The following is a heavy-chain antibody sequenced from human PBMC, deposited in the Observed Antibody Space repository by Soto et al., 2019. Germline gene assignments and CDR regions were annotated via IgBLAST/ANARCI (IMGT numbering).Heavy chain of an antibody. CDR1: GFSLITSGMC. CDR2: IDWDDDK. V-gene: IGHV2-70*01. J-gene: IGHJ6*02. D-gene: IGHD3-10*01. Sequence: SGPTLVNPTQTLTLTFTFSGFSLITSGMCVSWIRQPPGKALEWLALIDWDDDKYYSTSLKTRLTISKDTSKNQVVLTMTNMDPVDTATYYCARIRDTMVRGIYGMDVWGQGTTVTVSS. CDR3: ARIRDTMVRGIYGMDV.